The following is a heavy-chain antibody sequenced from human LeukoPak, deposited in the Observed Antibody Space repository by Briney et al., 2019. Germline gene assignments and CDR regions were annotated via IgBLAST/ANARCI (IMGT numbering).Heavy chain of an antibody. CDR3: ARSSSGWYYFDY. Sequence: PGGSLRLSCAASGFTFDDYGMSWFRQAPGKGLEWVSGINWNGGSTGYADSVKGRFTISRDNAKNSLYLQMNSLRAEDTALYYCARSSSGWYYFDYWGQGTLVTVSS. CDR1: GFTFDDYG. CDR2: INWNGGST. V-gene: IGHV3-20*04. J-gene: IGHJ4*02. D-gene: IGHD6-19*01.